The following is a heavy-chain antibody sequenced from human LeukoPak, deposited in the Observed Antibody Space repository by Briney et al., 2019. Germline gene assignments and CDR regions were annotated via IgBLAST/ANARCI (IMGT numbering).Heavy chain of an antibody. Sequence: PSETLSLTCTVSGGSISSYYWSWIRQPPGKGLEWIGYIYYSGSTNYNPSLKSRVTISVDTSKNQFSLKLSSVTAADTAVYYCTTALPYSDHWGQGTLVTVSS. CDR2: IYYSGST. J-gene: IGHJ4*02. CDR1: GGSISSYY. V-gene: IGHV4-59*01. CDR3: TTALPYSDH. D-gene: IGHD4-11*01.